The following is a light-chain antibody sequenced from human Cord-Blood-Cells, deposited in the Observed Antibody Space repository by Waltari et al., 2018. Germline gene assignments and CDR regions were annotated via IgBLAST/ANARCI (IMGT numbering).Light chain of an antibody. CDR2: DAS. CDR3: QQRSNWPRT. CDR1: QSVSSY. V-gene: IGKV3-11*01. Sequence: EIVFTQPPATLSLSPGERATLSCRASQSVSSYLAWYQQKPGQAPRLLIYDASNRATGIPARFSGSGSGTDFTLTISSLEPEDFAVYYCQQRSNWPRTFGPGTKVDIK. J-gene: IGKJ3*01.